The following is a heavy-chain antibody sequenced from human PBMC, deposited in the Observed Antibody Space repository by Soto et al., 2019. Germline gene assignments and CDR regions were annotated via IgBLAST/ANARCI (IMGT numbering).Heavy chain of an antibody. CDR3: VASPGGTSFMRD. J-gene: IGHJ4*02. CDR1: GLTFSSYS. Sequence: EVQLVESGGGLVKPGGSLRLSCAASGLTFSSYSMNWVRQAPGKGLEWVSSISSGDSYIYYADSVRGRFTISSDNAENSPSLPMNSLRVEDPAVYYCVASPGGTSFMRDWGQGALVTVSS. V-gene: IGHV3-21*01. CDR2: ISSGDSYI. D-gene: IGHD1-7*01.